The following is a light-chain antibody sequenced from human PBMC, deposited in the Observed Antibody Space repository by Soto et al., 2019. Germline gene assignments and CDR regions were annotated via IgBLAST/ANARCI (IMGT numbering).Light chain of an antibody. J-gene: IGLJ2*01. CDR3: CSYAGSSTLL. CDR1: SSDVGSYNL. Sequence: QSALTQPASVSGSPGQSITISCTGTSSDVGSYNLVSWYQQHPGKAPKLMIYEGSKLPSGVSNRFSGSKSGNTASLTISGLQADYESDYYFCSYAGSSTLLFGGGTKLTVL. CDR2: EGS. V-gene: IGLV2-23*03.